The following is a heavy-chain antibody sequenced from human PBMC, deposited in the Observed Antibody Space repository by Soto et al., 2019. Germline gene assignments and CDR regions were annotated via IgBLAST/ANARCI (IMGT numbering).Heavy chain of an antibody. CDR3: ARGTPPPFTIVLVPAAAIDY. V-gene: IGHV4-31*03. Sequence: QVQLQESGPGLVKPSQTLSLTCTVSGGSISSGGYYWSWIRQHPGKGLEWIGYIYYSGSTYYNPSLKSRVTVSVDASKDQFSLKLSSVTAADTAVYYCARGTPPPFTIVLVPAAAIDYWGQGTLVTVSS. CDR2: IYYSGST. CDR1: GGSISSGGYY. D-gene: IGHD2-2*01. J-gene: IGHJ4*02.